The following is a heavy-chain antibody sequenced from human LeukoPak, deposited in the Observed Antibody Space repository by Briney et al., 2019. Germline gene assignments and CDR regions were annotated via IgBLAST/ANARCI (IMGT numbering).Heavy chain of an antibody. J-gene: IGHJ4*02. CDR3: GRSRWSGYCND. Sequence: PGGSLRLSCAASGFTFTDYWMHWVRQAPGEGLVWVSRISTDGKTTHYADSVKGRFTISRDNAKNLRAEDTGVYYCGRSRWSGYCNDWGQGARVTVSS. CDR1: GFTFTDYW. CDR2: ISTDGKTT. V-gene: IGHV3-74*01. D-gene: IGHD3-3*01.